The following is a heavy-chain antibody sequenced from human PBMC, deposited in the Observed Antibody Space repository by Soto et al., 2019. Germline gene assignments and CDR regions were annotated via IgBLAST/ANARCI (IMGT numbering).Heavy chain of an antibody. Sequence: SETLSLTCTVSGGSISSYYWSWIRQPPGKGLEWIVYIYYSGSTNYNPSLKSRVTISVDTSKNQFSLKLSSVTAADTAVYYCARSAIVGRFDYWGQGTLVTVSS. CDR2: IYYSGST. CDR1: GGSISSYY. V-gene: IGHV4-59*01. J-gene: IGHJ4*02. D-gene: IGHD2-21*01. CDR3: ARSAIVGRFDY.